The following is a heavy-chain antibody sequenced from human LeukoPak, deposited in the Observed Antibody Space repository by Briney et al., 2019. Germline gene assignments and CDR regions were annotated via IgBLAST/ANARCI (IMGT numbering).Heavy chain of an antibody. V-gene: IGHV4-34*01. J-gene: IGHJ4*02. CDR1: GGSLSGRY. CDR2: ISRRGNT. CDR3: ARHGEYYCDY. Sequence: SETLSLTCAVYGGSLSGRYWSWFRQPPGKGLEWIGQISRRGNTNYTPSLKSRVTISVDTSKNQLSLKLSTVTAADTALYYCARHGEYYCDYWGQGTLVTVSS. D-gene: IGHD3-10*01.